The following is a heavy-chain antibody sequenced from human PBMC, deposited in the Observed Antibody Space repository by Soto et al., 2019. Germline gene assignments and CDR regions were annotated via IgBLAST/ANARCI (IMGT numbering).Heavy chain of an antibody. V-gene: IGHV3-23*01. J-gene: IGHJ4*02. CDR1: GFTFSSYA. D-gene: IGHD2-15*01. CDR2: ISGSGGST. CDR3: AKDFSNCSGGSCYSLGYFDY. Sequence: GGSLRLSCAASGFTFSSYAMSWVRQAPGKGLEWVSAISGSGGSTYYADSVKGRFTISRDNSKNTLYLQMNSLRAEDTAVYYCAKDFSNCSGGSCYSLGYFDYWGQGTLVTVSS.